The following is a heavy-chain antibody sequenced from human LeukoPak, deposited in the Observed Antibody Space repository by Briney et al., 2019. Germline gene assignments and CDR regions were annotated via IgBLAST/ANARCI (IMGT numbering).Heavy chain of an antibody. Sequence: GGSLRLSCAASGFTFSAYWMTGVRQAPGKGLEWVANIKEDGSEKYYVDSVKGRFTISRDNAQNTLHVQMNSLRAEDTAVYYCARDGGRIVYSNARGYSDYWGQGTLVTVSS. CDR1: GFTFSAYW. J-gene: IGHJ4*02. V-gene: IGHV3-7*01. CDR3: ARDGGRIVYSNARGYSDY. CDR2: IKEDGSEK. D-gene: IGHD3-22*01.